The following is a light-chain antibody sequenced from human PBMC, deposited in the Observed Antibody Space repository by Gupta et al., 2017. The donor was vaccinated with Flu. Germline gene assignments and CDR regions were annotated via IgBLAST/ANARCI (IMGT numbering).Light chain of an antibody. J-gene: IGKJ1*01. V-gene: IGKV3-15*01. CDR1: QSVSSN. CDR2: GAS. CDR3: QQYNNWPLWT. Sequence: VMTQSPATLSVSPGERATLSCRASQSVSSNLAWYQQKPGQAPRLLIYGASTRATGIPARFSGSGSGTEFTLTISSLQSEDFAVYYCQQYNNWPLWTFGQGTKVESK.